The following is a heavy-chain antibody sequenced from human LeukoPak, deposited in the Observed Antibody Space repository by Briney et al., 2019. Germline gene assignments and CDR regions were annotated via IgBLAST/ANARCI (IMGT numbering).Heavy chain of an antibody. J-gene: IGHJ4*02. CDR3: ARSGYAELDY. V-gene: IGHV3-53*01. D-gene: IGHD5-12*01. CDR1: GFTVSSNY. Sequence: GRSLRLSCAASGFTVSSNYMSWVRQAPGKGLEWISDIYSGCSTYYADSVKGRFNISRDNSKNTLYLQMNSLRAEDTAVYYCARSGYAELDYWGQGTLVSVSS. CDR2: IYSGCST.